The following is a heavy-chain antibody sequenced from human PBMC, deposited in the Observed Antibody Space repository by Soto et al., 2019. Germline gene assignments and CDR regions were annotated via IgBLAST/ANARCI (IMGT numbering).Heavy chain of an antibody. V-gene: IGHV4-59*01. CDR2: AYYSGST. CDR3: ARDRSTYGGGGTGEVKENWFDP. CDR1: GGSISHYY. Sequence: SETLSLTCSVSGGSISHYYWSWIRQSPGKGLEWIGYAYYSGSTDYNPSLKSRVAMSVDTSKNQVSLKLNSVTTADTAVYYCARDRSTYGGGGTGEVKENWFDPWGPGTLVTVSS. D-gene: IGHD2-8*01. J-gene: IGHJ5*02.